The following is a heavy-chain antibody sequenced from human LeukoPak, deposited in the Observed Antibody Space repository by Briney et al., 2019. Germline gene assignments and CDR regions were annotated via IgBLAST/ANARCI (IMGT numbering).Heavy chain of an antibody. D-gene: IGHD5-12*01. Sequence: PSETLSLTCTVSGGSISSSSYYWGWIRQPPGKGLEWIGSIYYSGSTYYNPSLKSRVTISVDTSKNQFSLKLSSVTAADTAVYYCARDSTLVAPPFDYWGQGTLVTVSS. J-gene: IGHJ4*02. CDR2: IYYSGST. CDR1: GGSISSSSYY. CDR3: ARDSTLVAPPFDY. V-gene: IGHV4-39*07.